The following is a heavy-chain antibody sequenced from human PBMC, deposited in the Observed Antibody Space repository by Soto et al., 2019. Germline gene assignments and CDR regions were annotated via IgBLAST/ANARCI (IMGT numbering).Heavy chain of an antibody. CDR2: IYYSGSA. CDR1: GGSITSNAYY. V-gene: IGHV4-39*01. Sequence: SETLSLTCTVSGGSITSNAYYWGWIRQPQGKGLERLGYIYYSGSASYNPSLKSRVTMSVDTSKNQFSLKLSSVTAADTAVYYCARRPKRGSYSWCFDYWGQGTLVTVSS. J-gene: IGHJ4*02. CDR3: ARRPKRGSYSWCFDY. D-gene: IGHD1-26*01.